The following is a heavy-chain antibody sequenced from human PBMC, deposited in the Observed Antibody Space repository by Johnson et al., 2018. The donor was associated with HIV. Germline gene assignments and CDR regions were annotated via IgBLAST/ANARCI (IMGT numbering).Heavy chain of an antibody. CDR3: AIPYYYDSGGYI. D-gene: IGHD3-22*01. Sequence: VQLVESGGGLVQPGGSLRLSCAASGFTFSSYAMSWVRQGPGKGLEWVSVIYSGGSTYYADSVKGRFTISRDNSKNTLYLQMNSLRAEGTAVYYCAIPYYYDSGGYIWGQGTMVTVSS. J-gene: IGHJ3*02. CDR2: IYSGGST. CDR1: GFTFSSYA. V-gene: IGHV3-66*01.